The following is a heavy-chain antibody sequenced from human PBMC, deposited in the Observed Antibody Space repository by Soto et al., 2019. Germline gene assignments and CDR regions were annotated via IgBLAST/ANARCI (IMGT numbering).Heavy chain of an antibody. J-gene: IGHJ4*02. D-gene: IGHD3-22*01. CDR3: AGGLPHTFYYDSSGYPYFDY. CDR2: IHHSGRT. CDR1: GGSISSGGYS. V-gene: IGHV4-30-2*01. Sequence: SETLSLTCAVSGGSISSGGYSWSWIRQASGKGLEWIGHIHHSGRTYQNPSLKSRVSISVDRSKDQFSLKLTSVTAADTAVYYCAGGLPHTFYYDSSGYPYFDYWGLGTLVTVSS.